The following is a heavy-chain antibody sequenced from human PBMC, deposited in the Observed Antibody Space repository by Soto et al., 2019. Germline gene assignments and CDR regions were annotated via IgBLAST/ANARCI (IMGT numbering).Heavy chain of an antibody. J-gene: IGHJ4*02. D-gene: IGHD5-12*01. Sequence: SSETLSLTCTVSGASISSSSHCWGWIRQPPGKGLEWIGCIYYGGNTYYNPSLKSRVTISVDTSKNQFSLKLSSVTAADTAVYYCATPRRGYSGYDRFDYWGQGTLVTV. V-gene: IGHV4-39*01. CDR2: IYYGGNT. CDR1: GASISSSSHC. CDR3: ATPRRGYSGYDRFDY.